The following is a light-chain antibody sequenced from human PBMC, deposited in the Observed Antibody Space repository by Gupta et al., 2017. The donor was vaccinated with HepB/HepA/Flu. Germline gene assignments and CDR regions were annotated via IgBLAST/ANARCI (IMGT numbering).Light chain of an antibody. V-gene: IGLV2-14*01. CDR2: DVS. CDR1: SSDVGGYNY. CDR3: SSYTSSSSWV. J-gene: IGLJ3*02. Sequence: QPALTQPASVSASPGQSITLSCTGTSSDVGGYNYVSWYQQHPGKAPKLMIYDVSTRPSGVSNRFSGSKSGNTASLTISGLQAEDEADYYCSSYTSSSSWVFGGGTKLTVL.